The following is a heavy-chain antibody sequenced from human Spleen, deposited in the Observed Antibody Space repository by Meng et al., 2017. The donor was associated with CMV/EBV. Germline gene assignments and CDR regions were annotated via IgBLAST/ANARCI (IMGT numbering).Heavy chain of an antibody. V-gene: IGHV3-21*01. J-gene: IGHJ3*02. CDR3: ARDQSGGDAFDI. D-gene: IGHD1-26*01. Sequence: GESLKISCAASGFTFSGYSMSWVRQAPGKGLEWVSSMGFRSGHISYAKSLEGRFTISRDNAKNSLYLQMNSLRAEDTAVYYCARDQSGGDAFDIWGQGTMVTVSS. CDR2: MGFRSGHI. CDR1: GFTFSGYS.